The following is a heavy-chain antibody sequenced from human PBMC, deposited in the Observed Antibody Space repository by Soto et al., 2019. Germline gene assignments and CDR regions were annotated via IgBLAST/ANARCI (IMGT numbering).Heavy chain of an antibody. CDR3: AKDKGMAYSYGSFPFDY. D-gene: IGHD5-18*01. V-gene: IGHV3-23*01. CDR2: ISGSGGST. CDR1: GFTFSSYA. J-gene: IGHJ4*02. Sequence: PGGSLRLSCAASGFTFSSYAMSWVRQAPGKGLEWVSAISGSGGSTYYADSVKGRFTISRDNSKNTLYLQMNSLRAEDTAVYYCAKDKGMAYSYGSFPFDYWGQGTLVTVSS.